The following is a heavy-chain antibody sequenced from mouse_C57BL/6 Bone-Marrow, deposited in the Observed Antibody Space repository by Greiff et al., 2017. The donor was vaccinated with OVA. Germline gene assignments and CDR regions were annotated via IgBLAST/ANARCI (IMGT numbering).Heavy chain of an antibody. CDR2: IDPSDSYT. CDR1: GYTFTSYW. Sequence: QVQLQQPGAELVMPGASVKLSCKASGYTFTSYWMHWVKQRPGQGLEWIGEIDPSDSYTTYNQKFKGKSTLTVDKSSITAYMQLSSLTSEDSAVYYCARDYGSWFAYWGQGTLVTVSA. CDR3: ARDYGSWFAY. V-gene: IGHV1-69*01. J-gene: IGHJ3*01. D-gene: IGHD1-1*01.